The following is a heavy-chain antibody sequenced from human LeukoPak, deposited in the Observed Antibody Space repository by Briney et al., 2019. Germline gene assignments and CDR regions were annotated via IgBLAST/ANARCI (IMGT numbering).Heavy chain of an antibody. Sequence: GGSLRLSCAASGFTLRNYWIQWVRQAPGKGLVWVSHSNSDGSSTNYADSVKGRFTISRDNAKNTLYLQMNNLRAEDTAVYYCARAIYDAFHIWGQGTMVTVSS. CDR3: ARAIYDAFHI. CDR2: SNSDGSST. D-gene: IGHD5-24*01. V-gene: IGHV3-74*01. J-gene: IGHJ3*02. CDR1: GFTLRNYW.